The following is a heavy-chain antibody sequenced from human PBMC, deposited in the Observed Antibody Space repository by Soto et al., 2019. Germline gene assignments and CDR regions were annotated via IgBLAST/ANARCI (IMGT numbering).Heavy chain of an antibody. V-gene: IGHV3-74*01. CDR3: VKVLARGVGVPRFYFDS. Sequence: LRLSCAASGFTFSNSWMHWVRQVSGKGLEWVSRINADGTSTSYADSVKGRFTISRDNAKNTLYPHVNSLRAEGTAVYYCVKVLARGVGVPRFYFDSWGQGALVTV. CDR2: INADGTST. J-gene: IGHJ4*02. CDR1: GFTFSNSW. D-gene: IGHD2-2*01.